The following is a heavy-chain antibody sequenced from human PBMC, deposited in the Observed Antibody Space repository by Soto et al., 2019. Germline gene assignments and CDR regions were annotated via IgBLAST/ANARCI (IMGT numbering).Heavy chain of an antibody. CDR2: ISSTGTII. CDR1: GFTLSDYY. J-gene: IGHJ6*02. CDR3: ARRIQLWSHYGMDV. V-gene: IGHV3-11*01. Sequence: GGSLRLSCAASGFTLSDYYLNWIRQAPGKGLEWVSYISSTGTIIYYADSVRGRFTISRDNAKNSLYLQMNNLRAEDTAVYYCARRIQLWSHYGMDVWGQGITVTVSS. D-gene: IGHD5-18*01.